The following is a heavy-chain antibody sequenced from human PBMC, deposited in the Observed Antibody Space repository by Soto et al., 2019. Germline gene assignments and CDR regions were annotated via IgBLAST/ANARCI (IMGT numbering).Heavy chain of an antibody. Sequence: PSETLSLTCTVSGGSISSGDYYWSWIRQPPGKGLEWIGYIYYSGSTYYNPSLKSRVTISVDTSKNQFSLKLSSVTAADTAVYYCASLGSGARGGYSYGPYFDYWGQGTLVTVSS. CDR2: IYYSGST. V-gene: IGHV4-30-4*01. D-gene: IGHD5-18*01. J-gene: IGHJ4*02. CDR1: GGSISSGDYY. CDR3: ASLGSGARGGYSYGPYFDY.